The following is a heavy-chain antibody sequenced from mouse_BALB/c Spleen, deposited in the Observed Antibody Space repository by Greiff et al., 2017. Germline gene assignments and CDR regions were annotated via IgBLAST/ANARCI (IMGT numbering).Heavy chain of an antibody. J-gene: IGHJ4*01. Sequence: QVQLQQSGPELVKPGASVKLSCKASGYTFTSYYMYWVKQRPGQGLEWIGEINPSNGGTNFNEKFKSKATLTVDKSSSTAYMQLSSLTSEDSAVYYCTFTTGYAMDYWGQGTSVTVSS. CDR3: TFTTGYAMDY. D-gene: IGHD2-12*01. V-gene: IGHV1S16*01. CDR1: GYTFTSYY. CDR2: INPSNGGT.